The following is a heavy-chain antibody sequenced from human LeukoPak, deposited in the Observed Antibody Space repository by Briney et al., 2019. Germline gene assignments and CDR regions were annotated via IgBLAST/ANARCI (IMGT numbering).Heavy chain of an antibody. J-gene: IGHJ4*02. CDR2: ISSSSSYI. Sequence: PGGSLRLPCAASGFTFSSYSMNWVRQAPGKGLEWVSSISSSSSYIYYADSVKGRFTISRDNAKNSLYLQMNSLRAEDTAVYYCASVGIAAGYFDYWGQGTLVTVSS. CDR3: ASVGIAAGYFDY. V-gene: IGHV3-21*01. CDR1: GFTFSSYS. D-gene: IGHD6-13*01.